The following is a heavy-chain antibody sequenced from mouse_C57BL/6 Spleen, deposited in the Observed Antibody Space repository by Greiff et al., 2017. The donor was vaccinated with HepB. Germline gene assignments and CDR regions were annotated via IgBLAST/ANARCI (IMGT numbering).Heavy chain of an antibody. Sequence: VKLQESGPGLVAPSQSLSITCTVSGFSLTSYAISWVRQPPGKGLEWLGVIWTGGGTNYNSALKSRLSISKDNSKSQVFLKMNSLQTDDTARYYCARKRGYYYGSSSYYYAMDYWGQGTSVTVSS. D-gene: IGHD1-1*01. CDR1: GFSLTSYA. CDR2: IWTGGGT. J-gene: IGHJ4*01. CDR3: ARKRGYYYGSSSYYYAMDY. V-gene: IGHV2-9-1*01.